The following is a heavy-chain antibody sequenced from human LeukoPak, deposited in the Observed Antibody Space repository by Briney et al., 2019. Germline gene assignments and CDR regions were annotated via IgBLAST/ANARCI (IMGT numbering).Heavy chain of an antibody. D-gene: IGHD6-19*01. CDR1: GLTFSNYG. J-gene: IGHJ4*02. CDR2: ISYNGRKE. CDR3: AKGSDSSGWRTFDY. V-gene: IGHV3-30*18. Sequence: GRSLRLSCAASGLTFSNYGMHWVRQAPGKGLEWVAAISYNGRKEFYADSVKGRFTVSRGNSKDTLYLEMNSLRTEDTAVYFCAKGSDSSGWRTFDYWGQGTLVTVSS.